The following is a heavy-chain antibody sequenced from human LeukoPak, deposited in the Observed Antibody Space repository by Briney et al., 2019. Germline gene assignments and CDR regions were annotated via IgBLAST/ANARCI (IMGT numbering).Heavy chain of an antibody. CDR1: GXSISSYY. V-gene: IGHV4-59*08. Sequence: PSKTLSLTCTVSGXSISSYYWSWIRQPPGKGLEWIGYIYYSGSTNYNPSLKSRVTISVDTSKNQFSLKLSSVTAADTAVYYCARHGPYYYDSSGYYEGPFDYWGQGTLVTVSS. CDR2: IYYSGST. J-gene: IGHJ4*02. CDR3: ARHGPYYYDSSGYYEGPFDY. D-gene: IGHD3-22*01.